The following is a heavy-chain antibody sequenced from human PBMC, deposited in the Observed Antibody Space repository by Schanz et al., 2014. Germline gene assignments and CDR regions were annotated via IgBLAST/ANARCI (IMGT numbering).Heavy chain of an antibody. CDR1: GYTFTDYG. V-gene: IGHV1-18*01. CDR3: VRGPSRDVSFDL. D-gene: IGHD3-16*01. J-gene: IGHJ2*01. Sequence: QGQLVQSGPEVKKPGASVKVSCKASGYTFTDYGVIWVRQAPGQGLEWLGWIRPDNGHTTYSQKVRDRVIFTTDTSANTAYVELRSLRSDDTAHYHSVRGPSRDVSFDLWGRGTLVTV. CDR2: IRPDNGHT.